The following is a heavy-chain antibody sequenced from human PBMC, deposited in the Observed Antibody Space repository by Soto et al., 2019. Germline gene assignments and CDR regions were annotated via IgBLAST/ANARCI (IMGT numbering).Heavy chain of an antibody. J-gene: IGHJ6*02. Sequence: GGSLRLSCAASGFTFSDYYMSWIRQAPGKGLEWVSYISSSGSTIYYADSVKGRFTISMDNAKNSLYLQMNSLRAEDTAVYYCARRPGHYYYHGMDVWGQGTTVTVSS. CDR2: ISSSGSTI. CDR1: GFTFSDYY. CDR3: ARRPGHYYYHGMDV. V-gene: IGHV3-11*01.